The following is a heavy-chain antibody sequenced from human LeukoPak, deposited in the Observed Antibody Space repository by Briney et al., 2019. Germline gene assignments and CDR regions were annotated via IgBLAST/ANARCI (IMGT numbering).Heavy chain of an antibody. J-gene: IGHJ4*02. Sequence: PGGSLRLSCAASGFTFSSYAMSWVRQAPGKGLEWVSVISNSGGSTYYADSVKGRFTVSRDNSNNTLYLQMSSLRAEDTAIYYCAKSWTITGPLDYWGQGTLVTVSS. CDR1: GFTFSSYA. CDR3: AKSWTITGPLDY. V-gene: IGHV3-23*01. CDR2: ISNSGGST. D-gene: IGHD1-14*01.